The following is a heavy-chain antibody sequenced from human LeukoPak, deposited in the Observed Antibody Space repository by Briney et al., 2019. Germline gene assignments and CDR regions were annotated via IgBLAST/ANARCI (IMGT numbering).Heavy chain of an antibody. J-gene: IGHJ5*02. CDR3: ARGRFGEWDNWFDP. Sequence: GASVKVSCKASGYTFTVYYMHWVRQAPGQGLEWMAWINPNSGATNYAQKFQGRVTMTRDTSISTAYMELSRLTSDDTAVYFCARGRFGEWDNWFDPWGQGTLVTVSS. CDR1: GYTFTVYY. V-gene: IGHV1-2*02. CDR2: INPNSGAT. D-gene: IGHD3-10*01.